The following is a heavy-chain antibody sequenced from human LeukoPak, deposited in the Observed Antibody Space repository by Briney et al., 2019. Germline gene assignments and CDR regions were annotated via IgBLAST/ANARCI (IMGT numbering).Heavy chain of an antibody. CDR2: INHSGST. D-gene: IGHD2-2*02. V-gene: IGHV4-34*01. Sequence: SETLSLTCAVYGGSFSGYYWSWIRQPPGKGLEWIGEINHSGSTNYNPSLKSRVTISVDTSKNQFPLKLSSVTAADTAVYYCARSKLLYRRMDYLDYWGQGTLVTVSS. J-gene: IGHJ4*02. CDR1: GGSFSGYY. CDR3: ARSKLLYRRMDYLDY.